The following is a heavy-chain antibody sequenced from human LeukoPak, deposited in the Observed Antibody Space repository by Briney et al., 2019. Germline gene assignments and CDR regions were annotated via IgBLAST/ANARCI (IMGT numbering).Heavy chain of an antibody. Sequence: GGSLRLSCAASGFPFSSYGMHWVRQAPGKGLEWVAFIRYDGSNKYYADSVKGRFTISRDNSKNTLYLQMNSLRAEDTAVYYCAKDRELAVDYWGQGTLVTVSS. CDR1: GFPFSSYG. V-gene: IGHV3-30*02. CDR2: IRYDGSNK. CDR3: AKDRELAVDY. D-gene: IGHD1-26*01. J-gene: IGHJ4*02.